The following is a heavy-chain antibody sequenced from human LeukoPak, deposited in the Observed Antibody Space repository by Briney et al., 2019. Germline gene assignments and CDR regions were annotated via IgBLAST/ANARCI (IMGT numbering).Heavy chain of an antibody. CDR2: IYYSGST. Sequence: PSETLSLTCTVSGGSISSYYWSWIRQPPGKGLEWIGYIYYSGSTNYNPSLKSRVTISVDTSKNQFSLKLSSVTAADTAVYYCAINYYDSSGYYNWGQGTLVTVSS. CDR3: AINYYDSSGYYN. D-gene: IGHD3-22*01. V-gene: IGHV4-59*01. CDR1: GGSISSYY. J-gene: IGHJ4*02.